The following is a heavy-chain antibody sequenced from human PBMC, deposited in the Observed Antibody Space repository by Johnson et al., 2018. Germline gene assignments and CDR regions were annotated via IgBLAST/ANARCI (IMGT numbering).Heavy chain of an antibody. CDR1: GFTFNNFG. Sequence: QVQLVQSGGGVVQPGRSLRLSCGASGFTFNNFGMHWVRQAPGKGLEWVADISYDGRNKNYADSVKGRFAISRDNSKNTLYVQMDSLRAEDTAVYYCARWGAGAYKNGCPRDAFDVWGQGTMVTVSS. D-gene: IGHD2-8*01. CDR3: ARWGAGAYKNGCPRDAFDV. CDR2: ISYDGRNK. V-gene: IGHV3-30*03. J-gene: IGHJ3*01.